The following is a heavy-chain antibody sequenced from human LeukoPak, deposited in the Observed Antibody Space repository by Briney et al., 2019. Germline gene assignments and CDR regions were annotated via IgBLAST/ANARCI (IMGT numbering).Heavy chain of an antibody. CDR1: GGSISSSNW. V-gene: IGHV4-4*02. J-gene: IGHJ3*02. Sequence: GTLSLTCAVSGGSISSSNWWSWVRQPPGKGLEWIGEIYHSGSTNYNPSLKIRVTISVDKSKNQFSVKLSSVTAADPAVYYCARAVYSSGWYPDAFDIWGQGTMVTVSS. CDR3: ARAVYSSGWYPDAFDI. D-gene: IGHD6-19*01. CDR2: IYHSGST.